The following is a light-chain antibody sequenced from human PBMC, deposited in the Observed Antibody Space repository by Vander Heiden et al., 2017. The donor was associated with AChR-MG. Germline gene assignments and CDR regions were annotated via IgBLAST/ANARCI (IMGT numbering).Light chain of an antibody. CDR1: QSLLHSNGYNY. V-gene: IGKV2-28*01. J-gene: IGKJ1*01. CDR3: RQALQTPHT. CDR2: LGS. Sequence: DIVMTQSPLSLPVTPGEPASISCRSSQSLLHSNGYNYLDWYLQKPGQSPQLLIYLGSNRASGVPDRFSGSGSGTDFTLKISRVEAEDVGVYYCRQALQTPHTFGQRTKVEIK.